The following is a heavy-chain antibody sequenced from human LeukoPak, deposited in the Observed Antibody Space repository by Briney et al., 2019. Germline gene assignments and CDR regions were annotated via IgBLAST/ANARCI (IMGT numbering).Heavy chain of an antibody. CDR1: GFTVSSNY. CDR2: IYSGGST. Sequence: PGGSLRLSCAASGFTVSSNYMSWVRQAPGKGLEWVSVIYSGGSTYYADSVKGRFTISRDNSKNTLYLQMNSLRAEDTAVYYCARGRAFLLWSYGMDVWGQGTTVTVSS. CDR3: ARGRAFLLWSYGMDV. V-gene: IGHV3-66*01. D-gene: IGHD3-10*01. J-gene: IGHJ6*02.